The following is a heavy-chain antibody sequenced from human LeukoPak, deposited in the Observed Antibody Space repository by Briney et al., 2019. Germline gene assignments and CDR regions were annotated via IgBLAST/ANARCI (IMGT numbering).Heavy chain of an antibody. CDR3: ARLDHLMTTVTTPLDY. J-gene: IGHJ4*02. D-gene: IGHD4-17*01. CDR2: IYYSGST. CDR1: GGSISSYY. Sequence: SETLSLTCTVSGGSISSYYWSWIRQPPGKGLEWIGYIYYSGSTNYNPSLKSRVTISVDTSKNQFSLKLSSVTAADTAAYYCARLDHLMTTVTTPLDYWGQGTLVTVSS. V-gene: IGHV4-59*08.